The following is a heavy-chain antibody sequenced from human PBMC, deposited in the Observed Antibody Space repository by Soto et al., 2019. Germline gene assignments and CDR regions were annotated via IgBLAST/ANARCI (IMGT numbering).Heavy chain of an antibody. D-gene: IGHD6-19*01. J-gene: IGHJ4*02. Sequence: QITLKESGPTLVKPTQTLTLTCTFSGFSLSASAVGVAWIRQPPGNALEWLALIYWDDNRHFSPSLKSRLTTPKDTSKTHVFLIMPNMGPVDTATYSCARTSGWLPDSWGPGTLVTGSS. CDR2: IYWDDNR. CDR3: ARTSGWLPDS. CDR1: GFSLSASAVG. V-gene: IGHV2-5*02.